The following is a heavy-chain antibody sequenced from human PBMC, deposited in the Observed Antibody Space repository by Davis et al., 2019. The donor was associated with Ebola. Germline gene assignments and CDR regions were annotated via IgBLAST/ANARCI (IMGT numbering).Heavy chain of an antibody. D-gene: IGHD5-24*01. J-gene: IGHJ4*02. CDR1: VITFSSYA. Sequence: GESLKISCTDSVITFSSYAMTWVRQAPGKGLEWVSAISGSGGSTYYADSVKGRFTISRGNSKNTLYLQMNSLRAEDTAVYYCVLGNGYHRVWGQGTLVTVSS. CDR2: ISGSGGST. V-gene: IGHV3-23*01. CDR3: VLGNGYHRV.